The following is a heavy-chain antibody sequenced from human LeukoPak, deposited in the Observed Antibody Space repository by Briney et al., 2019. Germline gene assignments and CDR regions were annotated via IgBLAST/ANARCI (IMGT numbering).Heavy chain of an antibody. V-gene: IGHV4-59*01. D-gene: IGHD4/OR15-4a*01. Sequence: KPSETLSLTCTVSGGSISSYYWSWIRQPPGKGLEWIGYIYYSGSTNYNPSLKSRVTISVDTSKNQFSLKLSSVTAADTAVYYCARGRGYGVNRFPLESPYFDYRGQGTLVTVSS. CDR1: GGSISSYY. J-gene: IGHJ4*02. CDR2: IYYSGST. CDR3: ARGRGYGVNRFPLESPYFDY.